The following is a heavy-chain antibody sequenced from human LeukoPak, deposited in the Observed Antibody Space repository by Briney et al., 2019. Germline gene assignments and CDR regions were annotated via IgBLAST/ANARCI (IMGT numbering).Heavy chain of an antibody. D-gene: IGHD2-15*01. Sequence: ASVKVSCKASGYTFTSYYMHWVRQAPGQGLEWMGIINPSGGSTSYAQKFQGRVTMTRDTSTSTVYMELSSLRSEDPAVYYCATTIVVGNFDYWGQGTLVTVSS. J-gene: IGHJ4*02. CDR2: INPSGGST. CDR1: GYTFTSYY. V-gene: IGHV1-46*01. CDR3: ATTIVVGNFDY.